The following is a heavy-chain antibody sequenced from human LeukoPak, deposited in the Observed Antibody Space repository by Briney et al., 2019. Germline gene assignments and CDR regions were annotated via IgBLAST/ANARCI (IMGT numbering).Heavy chain of an antibody. CDR1: GGTLSSYA. J-gene: IGHJ4*02. CDR3: ASGDGYNYAFDY. CDR2: IIPIFGTA. Sequence: ASVKVSCKASGGTLSSYAISWVRQAPGQGLEWMGGIIPIFGTANYAQKFQGRVTITADESTSTAYMELSSLRSEDTAVYYCASGDGYNYAFDYWGQGTLVTVSS. D-gene: IGHD5-24*01. V-gene: IGHV1-69*13.